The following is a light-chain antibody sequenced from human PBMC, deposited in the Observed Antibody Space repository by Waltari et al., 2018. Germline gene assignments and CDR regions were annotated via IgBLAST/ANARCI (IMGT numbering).Light chain of an antibody. Sequence: QSALTQPASVSGSPGQSITFSCTGTGSDVGGYDYVYWYQQGPGKVPKFMIYEVSNRPSGVSNCFSVSKSGNMSSLSISVLQAEDEADYYCLSYTSSSTDVFGTGTKVTVL. J-gene: IGLJ1*01. CDR1: GSDVGGYDY. V-gene: IGLV2-14*01. CDR3: LSYTSSSTDV. CDR2: EVS.